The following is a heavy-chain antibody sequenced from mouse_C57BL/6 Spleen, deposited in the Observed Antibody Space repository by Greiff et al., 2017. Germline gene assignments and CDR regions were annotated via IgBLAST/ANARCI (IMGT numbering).Heavy chain of an antibody. J-gene: IGHJ3*01. Sequence: VQLQQSGPGLVAPSQSLSITCTVSGFSLTSYGVSWVRQPPGQCLEWMGVIWGDGSTHYNSALIYRLNISKYNSKSQVFLKPNSLQTDDTATYYWAKPDDYAFAYWGQGTLVTVSA. CDR1: GFSLTSYG. D-gene: IGHD2-4*01. CDR3: AKPDDYAFAY. V-gene: IGHV2-3*01. CDR2: IWGDGST.